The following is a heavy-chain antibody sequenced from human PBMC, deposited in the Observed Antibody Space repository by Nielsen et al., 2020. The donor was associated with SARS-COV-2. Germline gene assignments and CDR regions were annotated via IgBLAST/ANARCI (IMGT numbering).Heavy chain of an antibody. CDR2: IYPGDSDT. J-gene: IGHJ4*02. Sequence: GESLKISCKGSGYSFTSYWIGWVRQVPGKGLEWMGIIYPGDSDTRYSPSFQGQVTISADKSISTAYLQWSSLKASDTDMYYCARRELLRANHFDYWGQGTLVTVSS. CDR1: GYSFTSYW. CDR3: ARRELLRANHFDY. D-gene: IGHD1-26*01. V-gene: IGHV5-51*01.